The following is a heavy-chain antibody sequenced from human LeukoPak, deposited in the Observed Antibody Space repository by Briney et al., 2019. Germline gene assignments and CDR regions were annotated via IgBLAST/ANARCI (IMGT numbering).Heavy chain of an antibody. V-gene: IGHV1-46*01. Sequence: GASVNVSCKASGYTFTTYYMHWVRQAPGQGLVWMGLINPSGGGTRYAQKFQGRVTMNRDTSTSTVYMELSSLRSEDTAVYYCASGYKTVSVFDHWGQGTLVTVSS. J-gene: IGHJ5*02. CDR3: ASGYKTVSVFDH. D-gene: IGHD5-24*01. CDR1: GYTFTTYY. CDR2: INPSGGGT.